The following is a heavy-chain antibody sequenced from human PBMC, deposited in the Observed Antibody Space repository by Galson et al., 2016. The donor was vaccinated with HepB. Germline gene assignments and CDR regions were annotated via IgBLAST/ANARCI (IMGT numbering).Heavy chain of an antibody. D-gene: IGHD3-10*01. J-gene: IGHJ4*02. CDR2: ISSSSSSV. CDR1: QFTFSIYR. Sequence: SLRLSCAASQFTFSIYRMNWVRQAPGKGLEWVSSISSSSSSVHYADSVKGRFTISRDDAKNSLYLQMNSLRAEDTAVYYCARFSVWFGEDFFDYWGQGTLVTVSS. V-gene: IGHV3-21*01. CDR3: ARFSVWFGEDFFDY.